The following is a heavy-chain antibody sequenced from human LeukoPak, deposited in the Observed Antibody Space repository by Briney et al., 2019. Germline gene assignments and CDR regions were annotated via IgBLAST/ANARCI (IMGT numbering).Heavy chain of an antibody. Sequence: SGGSLRLSCAASGFTFSDYYMSWIRKAPRKGLEWVSYISISGSTIYYADSVKGRFTISRDNAKNSLYLQMNSLRAGDTAVYYCARDIYYYDSSGYYFPGGSDSLGQGTLVTVSS. J-gene: IGHJ4*02. CDR1: GFTFSDYY. CDR3: ARDIYYYDSSGYYFPGGSDS. D-gene: IGHD3-22*01. CDR2: ISISGSTI. V-gene: IGHV3-11*04.